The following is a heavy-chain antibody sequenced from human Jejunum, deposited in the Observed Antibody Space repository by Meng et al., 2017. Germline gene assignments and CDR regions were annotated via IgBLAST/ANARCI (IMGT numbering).Heavy chain of an antibody. CDR1: GGSVSSGFYY. V-gene: IGHV4-61*03. D-gene: IGHD5-24*01. Sequence: QVQLQESGPGLVRPSETLSLTFTVSGGSVSSGFYYWSWIRQPPGKGLEWIGYISDSGTTNYNPSLKSRVTMSVDTSKNHFSLKLTSVTAADTAVYFCARDSETYPTYFDYWGQGTLVTVSS. J-gene: IGHJ4*02. CDR2: ISDSGTT. CDR3: ARDSETYPTYFDY.